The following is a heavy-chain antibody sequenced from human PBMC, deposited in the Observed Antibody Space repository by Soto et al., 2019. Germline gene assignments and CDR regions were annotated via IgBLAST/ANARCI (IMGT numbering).Heavy chain of an antibody. CDR3: ARDLDSLTIQLWGVYFDY. V-gene: IGHV3-7*05. J-gene: IGHJ4*02. D-gene: IGHD5-18*01. Sequence: GGSLRLSCAASGFTFSSYWMSWVRQAPGKGLEWVANIKQDGSEKYYVDSVKGRFTISRDNAKNSLYLQMNSLRAEDTAVYYCARDLDSLTIQLWGVYFDYWGQGTLVTVSS. CDR1: GFTFSSYW. CDR2: IKQDGSEK.